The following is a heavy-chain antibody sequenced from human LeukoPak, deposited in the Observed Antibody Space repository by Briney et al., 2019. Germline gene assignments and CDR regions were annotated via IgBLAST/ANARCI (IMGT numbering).Heavy chain of an antibody. J-gene: IGHJ4*02. Sequence: GGSLRLSCAASGFTFSSYAMSWVRQAPGKGLEWVSAISGSGGSTYYADSVKGRFTISRDNSKNTLYLQMNCVRAEDTAVYYCAIRPGYCSSASCYEFDYWGQGTLVSVSS. CDR1: GFTFSSYA. V-gene: IGHV3-23*01. CDR2: ISGSGGST. CDR3: AIRPGYCSSASCYEFDY. D-gene: IGHD2-2*01.